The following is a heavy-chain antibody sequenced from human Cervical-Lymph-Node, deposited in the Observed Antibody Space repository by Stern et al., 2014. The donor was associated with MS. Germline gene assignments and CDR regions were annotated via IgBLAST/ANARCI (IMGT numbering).Heavy chain of an antibody. V-gene: IGHV1-46*04. CDR3: AREHTAMGFGF. CDR2: INPSDGSP. D-gene: IGHD5-18*01. Sequence: VQLVESGAEVKKPGASVKVSCKASGYTFINFYMHWVRQAPGQGLEWMGIINPSDGSPSYAQTLQGRVTMTRDTSTNTVYMELSSLRSEDTAVYYCAREHTAMGFGFWGQGTLVTVSS. CDR1: GYTFINFY. J-gene: IGHJ4*02.